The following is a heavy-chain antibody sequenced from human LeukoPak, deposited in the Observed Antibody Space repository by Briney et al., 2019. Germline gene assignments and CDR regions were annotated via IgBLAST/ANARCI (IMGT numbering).Heavy chain of an antibody. V-gene: IGHV3-20*01. Sequence: GGSLRLSCAAPGFTFDDYGMSWVRQAPGKGLEWVSGINWNGGSTGYADSVKGRFTISRDNAKNSLYLQMNSLTAEDTALYHCARDRHSGGHWFDPWGQGTLVTVSS. D-gene: IGHD2-15*01. CDR1: GFTFDDYG. J-gene: IGHJ5*02. CDR3: ARDRHSGGHWFDP. CDR2: INWNGGST.